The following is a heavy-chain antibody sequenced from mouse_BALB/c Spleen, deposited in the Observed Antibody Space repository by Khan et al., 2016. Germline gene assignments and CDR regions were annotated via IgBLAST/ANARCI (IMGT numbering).Heavy chain of an antibody. CDR2: IDPFNGGT. D-gene: IGHD1-1*01. Sequence: VQLQQSGPELMKPGASVKISCKASAYSFTSYYMHWVKQSHGKSLEWIGYIDPFNGGTSYNQNFKGKATLTVDKSSSTAYMHLSSLTSEDSAVYYCASSTQSAYATDYWGQGTSVTVSS. V-gene: IGHV1S135*01. CDR3: ASSTQSAYATDY. CDR1: AYSFTSYY. J-gene: IGHJ4*01.